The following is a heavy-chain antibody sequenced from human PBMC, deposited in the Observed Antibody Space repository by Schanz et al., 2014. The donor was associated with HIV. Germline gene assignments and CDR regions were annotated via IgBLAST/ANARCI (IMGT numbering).Heavy chain of an antibody. D-gene: IGHD6-13*01. CDR2: ITPAGSVT. Sequence: DVQLVESGGGLIQPGESLRLSCVASGFTFGTTWMYWVRQGPGKGLTWVSYITPAGSVTYADSVEGRFTASRDFSRNTLYLQMNSLRVEDTATYYCRVFMGAFDVWGQGTMVTVSS. J-gene: IGHJ3*01. CDR3: RVFMGAFDV. V-gene: IGHV3-74*01. CDR1: GFTFGTTW.